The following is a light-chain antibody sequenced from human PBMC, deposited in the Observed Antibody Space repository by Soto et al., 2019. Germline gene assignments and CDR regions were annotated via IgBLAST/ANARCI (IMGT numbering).Light chain of an antibody. CDR1: QSVSSK. CDR2: GAS. J-gene: IGKJ4*01. CDR3: QQYNNWPLT. Sequence: EIVLTQSAATLSVTPGERATLSCRASQSVSSKLAWYQQKPGQAPSLLIYGASTRATGIPARFSGSGSGTEFTVTISSLQSEDFAVYYCQQYNNWPLTFGGGTKVDIK. V-gene: IGKV3-15*01.